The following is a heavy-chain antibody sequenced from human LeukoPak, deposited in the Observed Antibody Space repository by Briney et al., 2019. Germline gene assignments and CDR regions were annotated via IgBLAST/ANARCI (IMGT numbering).Heavy chain of an antibody. D-gene: IGHD5-18*01. CDR1: GFSFSVYW. CDR3: ARFPRILDY. V-gene: IGHV3-7*04. Sequence: GGSLRLSCTASGFSFSVYWMHWVRQTPGNGLEWVANINQDGGETFYVDSVRGRFTISRDNAKNPLYLQMDSLRADDTAVYYCARFPRILDYWGQGTLVTVSS. J-gene: IGHJ4*02. CDR2: INQDGGET.